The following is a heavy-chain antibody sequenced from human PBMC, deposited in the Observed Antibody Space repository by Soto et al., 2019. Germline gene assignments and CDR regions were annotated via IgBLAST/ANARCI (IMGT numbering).Heavy chain of an antibody. CDR1: GFTFSSYG. J-gene: IGHJ5*02. V-gene: IGHV3-33*01. CDR2: IWYDGSNK. D-gene: IGHD3-3*01. Sequence: GGSLRLSCAASGFTFSSYGMHWVRQAPGKGLEWVAVIWYDGSNKYYADSVKGRFTISRDNSKNTLYLQMNSLRAEDTAVYYCAREIPNFGGFDPWGQGTLVTVSS. CDR3: AREIPNFGGFDP.